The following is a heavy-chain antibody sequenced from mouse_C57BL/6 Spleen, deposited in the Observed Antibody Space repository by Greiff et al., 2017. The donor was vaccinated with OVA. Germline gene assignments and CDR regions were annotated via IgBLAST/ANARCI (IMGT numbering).Heavy chain of an antibody. CDR3: ARHEGGYDENYAMDY. CDR1: GYTFTAYT. D-gene: IGHD2-2*01. Sequence: QVQLQQSGAELVKPGASVKLSCKASGYTFTAYTIHWVKQRSGQGLEWIGWFYPGSGSIKYNEKFQDKATLTADKSSSTVYMELSRLTSEDSAVYVGARHEGGYDENYAMDYWGQGTSVTVSS. CDR2: FYPGSGSI. V-gene: IGHV1-62-2*01. J-gene: IGHJ4*01.